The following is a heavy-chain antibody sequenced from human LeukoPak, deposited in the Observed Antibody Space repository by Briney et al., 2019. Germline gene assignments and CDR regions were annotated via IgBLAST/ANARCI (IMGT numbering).Heavy chain of an antibody. V-gene: IGHV3-23*01. CDR3: ARDFTTGYFDY. CDR1: GFTFSSYA. CDR2: VSDSGGST. Sequence: GGSLRLSCAASGFTFSSYAMSWVRQAPGKGLEWVSSVSDSGGSTYYADSVKGRVTISRDNSKNTLYLQMNSLRAEDTAVYYCARDFTTGYFDYWGQGTLVTVSS. J-gene: IGHJ4*02. D-gene: IGHD3-3*01.